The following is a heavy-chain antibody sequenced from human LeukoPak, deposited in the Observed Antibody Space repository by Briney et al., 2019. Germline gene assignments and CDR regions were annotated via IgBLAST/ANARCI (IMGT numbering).Heavy chain of an antibody. Sequence: GGSLRLSCVASGFTFSSYWMSWVRQTPGKGLEWVGNIKQDGSEKYYVDSVKGRFTISRDNAKNSLYLQMNSLRAEDTAVYYCARDRAGYSSSWYRGNWFDPWGQGTLVTVSS. CDR2: IKQDGSEK. D-gene: IGHD6-13*01. V-gene: IGHV3-7*01. CDR1: GFTFSSYW. CDR3: ARDRAGYSSSWYRGNWFDP. J-gene: IGHJ5*02.